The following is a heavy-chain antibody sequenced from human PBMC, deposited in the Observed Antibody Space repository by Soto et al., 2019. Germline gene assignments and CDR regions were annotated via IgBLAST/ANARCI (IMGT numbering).Heavy chain of an antibody. J-gene: IGHJ4*02. Sequence: QVQLVQSGPEVKKPGASVKVSCKTSGYTFTSYGISWVRQAPGQGLEWMGWISTDKGKTNYAQKFQGRVTMTTDTSTSTAYMELRSLRSDDTAVYYCAKRSPAFDYWGQGTLVTVSS. D-gene: IGHD3-16*01. V-gene: IGHV1-18*01. CDR1: GYTFTSYG. CDR2: ISTDKGKT. CDR3: AKRSPAFDY.